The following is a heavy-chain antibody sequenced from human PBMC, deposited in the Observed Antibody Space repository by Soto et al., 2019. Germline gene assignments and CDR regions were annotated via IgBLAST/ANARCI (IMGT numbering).Heavy chain of an antibody. Sequence: SETLSLTCTVSGGSISSYYWSWIRQPPGKGLEWIGYIYYSGSTNYNPSLKSRVTISVDTSKNQFSLKLSSVTAADTAVYYCARHTKAAAGKGGLDYWGQGTLVTVSS. D-gene: IGHD6-13*01. J-gene: IGHJ4*02. CDR1: GGSISSYY. CDR2: IYYSGST. V-gene: IGHV4-59*08. CDR3: ARHTKAAAGKGGLDY.